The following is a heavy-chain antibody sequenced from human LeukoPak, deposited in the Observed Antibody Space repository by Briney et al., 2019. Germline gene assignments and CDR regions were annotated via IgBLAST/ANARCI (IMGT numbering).Heavy chain of an antibody. J-gene: IGHJ4*02. CDR3: ARDIWNLRLIYY. Sequence: GASVKVSCKASGYTFTDYYLHWVRQAPGQGLEWMGWVNPNSGATKYAQNFQGRVTMTGDRSIRTGYMELSGLTSDDTAVYYCARDIWNLRLIYYWGQGSLVTVSS. CDR2: VNPNSGAT. D-gene: IGHD3-16*01. V-gene: IGHV1-2*02. CDR1: GYTFTDYY.